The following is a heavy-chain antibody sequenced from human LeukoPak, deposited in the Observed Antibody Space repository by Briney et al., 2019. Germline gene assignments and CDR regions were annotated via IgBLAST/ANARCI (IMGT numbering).Heavy chain of an antibody. D-gene: IGHD3-9*01. J-gene: IGHJ6*02. CDR1: GGSISSYY. CDR2: ISYSGST. Sequence: PSETLSLTCTVSGGSISSYYWSWIRQPPGKGLEWIGYISYSGSTNNNPSLKSRVTISIDTSQNQFSLKLSSVTAADTAVYYCARHLTHGNDYYYYGMDVWGQGTTVTVSS. CDR3: ARHLTHGNDYYYYGMDV. V-gene: IGHV4-59*08.